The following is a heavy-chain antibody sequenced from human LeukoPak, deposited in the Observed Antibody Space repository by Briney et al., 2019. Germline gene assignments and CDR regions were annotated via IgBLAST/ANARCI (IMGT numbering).Heavy chain of an antibody. CDR1: GGSISSGDYY. CDR2: IYYSGST. CDR3: ARVPAENLTGYYFDY. J-gene: IGHJ4*02. V-gene: IGHV4-30-4*01. D-gene: IGHD3-9*01. Sequence: SQTLSLTCTVSGGSISSGDYYWGWIRQPPGKGLEWFGYIYYSGSTYYNPSLKSRVTISVDTSKNQFSLKLSSVTAADTAVYYCARVPAENLTGYYFDYWGQGTLVTVSS.